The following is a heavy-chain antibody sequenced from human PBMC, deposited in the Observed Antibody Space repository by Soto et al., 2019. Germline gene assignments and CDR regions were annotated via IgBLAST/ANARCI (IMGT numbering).Heavy chain of an antibody. CDR2: TIPILDVA. V-gene: IGHV1-69*04. Sequence: VKVSCKASGGTFSTSTFTWVRQAPGQGLEWMGRTIPILDVADYAQDFQGRVTITADKSTSTAYMELTSLTSKDTAVYYCARDSPIGSTYSGYDAIDSWGQGTLVTVPQ. J-gene: IGHJ4*02. D-gene: IGHD5-12*01. CDR3: ARDSPIGSTYSGYDAIDS. CDR1: GGTFSTST.